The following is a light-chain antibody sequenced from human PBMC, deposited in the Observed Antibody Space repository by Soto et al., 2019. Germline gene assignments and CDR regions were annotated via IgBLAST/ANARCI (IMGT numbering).Light chain of an antibody. CDR3: FSYADSNNFV. V-gene: IGLV2-8*01. Sequence: QSVLTQPPSASGSPGRAVSISCSGGSSDVGGSKYVSWYQVKPGKAPKLIIYEVNRRPEGAPYRFSGSKSGNTASLTVSGLQAEDEGDYYCFSYADSNNFVFGSGTKVTV. CDR1: SSDVGGSKY. J-gene: IGLJ1*01. CDR2: EVN.